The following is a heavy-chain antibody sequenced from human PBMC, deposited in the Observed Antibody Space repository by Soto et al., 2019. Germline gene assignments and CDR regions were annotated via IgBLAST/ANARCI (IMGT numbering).Heavy chain of an antibody. CDR3: ARGDFSSGWYGVYYGMDV. CDR2: IKQDGSEK. CDR1: GFTFSSYW. V-gene: IGHV3-7*03. J-gene: IGHJ6*02. D-gene: IGHD6-19*01. Sequence: SLRLSCAASGFTFSSYWMSWVRQAPGKGLEWVANIKQDGSEKYYVDSVKGRFTISRDNAKNSLYLQMNSLRAEDTAVYYCARGDFSSGWYGVYYGMDVWGQGTTVTVSS.